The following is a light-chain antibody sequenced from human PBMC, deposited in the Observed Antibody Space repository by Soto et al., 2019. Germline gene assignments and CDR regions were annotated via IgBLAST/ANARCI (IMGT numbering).Light chain of an antibody. CDR2: EVT. CDR3: SSYTSSTTLYV. V-gene: IGLV2-14*01. J-gene: IGLJ1*01. CDR1: SSDVGSYNY. Sequence: QSALTQPASVSGSPGQSITISCTGTSSDVGSYNYVSWYQHYPGKAPKLIIYEVTNRPSGVSNRFSGSTSGNTASLTISGLQAEAEADYYCSSYTSSTTLYVFATGTKVTVL.